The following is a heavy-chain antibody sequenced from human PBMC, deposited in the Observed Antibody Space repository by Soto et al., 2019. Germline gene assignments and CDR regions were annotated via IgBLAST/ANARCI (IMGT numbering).Heavy chain of an antibody. CDR1: GFSLSNARMG. J-gene: IGHJ6*02. Sequence: QVTLKESGPVLVKPTETLTLTCTVSGFSLSNARMGVSWIRQPPGKALEWLAHIFSSDERSYSTSLKSRLTISKDTSKSQVVLTMNNMDPVDTATYYCTRSPHLVPFYYDGMDVWGQGTTVTVSS. V-gene: IGHV2-26*01. CDR2: IFSSDER. CDR3: TRSPHLVPFYYDGMDV. D-gene: IGHD6-13*01.